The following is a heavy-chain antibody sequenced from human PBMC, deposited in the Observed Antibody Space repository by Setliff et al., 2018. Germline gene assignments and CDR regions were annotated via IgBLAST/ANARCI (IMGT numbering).Heavy chain of an antibody. V-gene: IGHV3-23*01. CDR2: ISGSGGST. CDR1: GFTFSSYA. Sequence: PGGSLRLSCAASGFTFSSYAITLVRQAPGKGLEWVSMISGSGGSTYYADSVKGRFTISRDNSRDSLYLQMNSLRAEDTAVYYCVRDTTSGWMLTNWGQGTLVTVSS. CDR3: VRDTTSGWMLTN. J-gene: IGHJ4*02. D-gene: IGHD6-25*01.